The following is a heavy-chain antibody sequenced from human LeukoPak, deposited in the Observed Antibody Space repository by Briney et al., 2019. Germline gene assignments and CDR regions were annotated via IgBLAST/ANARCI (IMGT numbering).Heavy chain of an antibody. CDR1: GGSISSYY. V-gene: IGHV4-4*07. D-gene: IGHD6-19*01. J-gene: IGHJ6*02. Sequence: TSETLSLTCTVSGGSISSYYWSWIRQPAGKGLEWIGRIYTSGSTNYNPSLKSRVTMSVDTSKNQFSLKLSSVTAADTAVYYCARVGSDRRTYYYGMDVWGQGTTVTVSS. CDR3: ARVGSDRRTYYYGMDV. CDR2: IYTSGST.